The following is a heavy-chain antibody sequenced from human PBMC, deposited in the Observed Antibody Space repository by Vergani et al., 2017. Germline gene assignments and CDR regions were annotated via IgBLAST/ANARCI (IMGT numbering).Heavy chain of an antibody. V-gene: IGHV3-20*04. CDR3: ARWGGGSFGYSSGWYPY. CDR2: INWNGGST. D-gene: IGHD6-19*01. CDR1: GFTFDDYG. J-gene: IGHJ4*02. Sequence: EVQLVESGGGVVRPGGSLRLSCAASGFTFDDYGMSWVRQAPGKGLEWVSGINWNGGSTGYADSVKGRFTLSRDNAKNSLYLQMNSLRAEDTALYYFARWGGGSFGYSSGWYPYWGQGTLVTVSS.